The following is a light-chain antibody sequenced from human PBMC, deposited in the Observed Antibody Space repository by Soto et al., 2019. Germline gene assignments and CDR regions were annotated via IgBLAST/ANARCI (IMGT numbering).Light chain of an antibody. J-gene: IGLJ1*01. CDR3: CSYAGSSTFLV. CDR2: EVS. V-gene: IGLV2-23*02. Sequence: QSVLTQPASVSGSPGQSITISCTGTSSDVGSYNLVSWYQQHPGKAPKLMIYEVSKRPSGVSNRFSGSKSGNTASLTISGLRAEDEADYYCCSYAGSSTFLVFGTGTKVTVL. CDR1: SSDVGSYNL.